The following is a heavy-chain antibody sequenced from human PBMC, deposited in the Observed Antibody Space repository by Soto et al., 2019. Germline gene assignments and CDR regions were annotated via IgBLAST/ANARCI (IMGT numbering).Heavy chain of an antibody. CDR3: ANLWEYGH. CDR1: GFTFSSYW. D-gene: IGHD1-26*01. CDR2: INKDGSQI. V-gene: IGHV3-7*03. Sequence: EVQLVESGGGLVQPGGSLKLSCVASGFTFSSYWMDWVRQAPGKGLAWVASINKDGSQIFYVDSVKGRFTISRDNARNSLYLQMNSLRVDDTAVYYCANLWEYGHWCQGTLLSVPS. J-gene: IGHJ4*02.